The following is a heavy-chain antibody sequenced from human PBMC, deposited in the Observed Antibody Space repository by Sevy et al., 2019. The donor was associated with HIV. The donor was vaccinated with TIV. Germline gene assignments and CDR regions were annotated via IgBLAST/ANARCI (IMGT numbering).Heavy chain of an antibody. CDR3: ATHAGIAAAGRVFDY. Sequence: EGSLRLSCVASGFTFSDHYMEWVRQAPGKELEWVGRTRNNADGYTTEYAASVKGRFTISRDESKNSLYVQMNSLKAEDTAVYYCATHAGIAAAGRVFDYWGQGTLVTVSS. CDR2: TRNNADGYTT. J-gene: IGHJ4*02. V-gene: IGHV3-72*01. CDR1: GFTFSDHY. D-gene: IGHD6-13*01.